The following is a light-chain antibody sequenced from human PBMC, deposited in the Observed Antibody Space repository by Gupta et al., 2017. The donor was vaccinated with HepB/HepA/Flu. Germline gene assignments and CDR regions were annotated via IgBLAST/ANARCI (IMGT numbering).Light chain of an antibody. CDR2: GKN. CDR1: SLRNCY. V-gene: IGLV3-19*01. J-gene: IGLJ2*01. CDR3: NSRDSSGDHLVL. Sequence: SSELTQDPAVSVALGQTVRITCQGDSLRNCYASWYQQNPGRAPLLVIYGKNNRPSGIPDRFSGSTSLDTASLTITGAQAEDEADYYCNSRDSSGDHLVLFGGGTKVTVL.